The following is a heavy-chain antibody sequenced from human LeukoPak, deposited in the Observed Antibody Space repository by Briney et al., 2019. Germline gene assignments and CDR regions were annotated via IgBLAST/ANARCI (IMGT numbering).Heavy chain of an antibody. CDR2: IKSKTDGGTT. Sequence: GGSLRLSCAASGFTFSNAWMSWVRQAPGKGLEWVGRIKSKTDGGTTDYAAPVKGRFTISRDDSKNTLYLQMNSLRGEDTALYYCAKDVRGSTSWYGLDYWGQGTLVTVSS. J-gene: IGHJ4*02. CDR1: GFTFSNAW. CDR3: AKDVRGSTSWYGLDY. V-gene: IGHV3-15*05. D-gene: IGHD6-13*01.